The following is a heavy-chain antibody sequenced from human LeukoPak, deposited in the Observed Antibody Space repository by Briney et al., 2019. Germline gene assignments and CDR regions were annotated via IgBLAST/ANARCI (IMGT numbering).Heavy chain of an antibody. Sequence: GGSLRLSCAASGFTFSNYAMTWVRQAPGKGLEWVSSISSDSSYIHYADSVKGRFTISRDNAKNSLYLQMNSLRAEDTAVYHCARDYYDSSGYSSPIDHWGQGALVTVSS. D-gene: IGHD3-22*01. CDR3: ARDYYDSSGYSSPIDH. CDR2: ISSDSSYI. J-gene: IGHJ4*02. V-gene: IGHV3-21*01. CDR1: GFTFSNYA.